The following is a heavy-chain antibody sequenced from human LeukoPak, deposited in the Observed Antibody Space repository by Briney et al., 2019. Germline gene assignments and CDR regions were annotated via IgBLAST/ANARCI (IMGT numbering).Heavy chain of an antibody. V-gene: IGHV3-43*02. CDR1: GFTFDDYA. J-gene: IGHJ4*02. D-gene: IGHD3-22*01. CDR3: AKDRYYYDSSGASYDY. Sequence: PGGSLRLSCAASGFTFDDYAMHWVRQAPGKGLEWVSLISGDGGSTYYADPVKGRFTISRDNSKNSLYLQMNSLRTEDTALYYCAKDRYYYDSSGASYDYWGQGTLVTVSS. CDR2: ISGDGGST.